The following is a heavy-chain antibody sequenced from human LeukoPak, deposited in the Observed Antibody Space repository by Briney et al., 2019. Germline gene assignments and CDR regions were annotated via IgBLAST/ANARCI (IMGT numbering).Heavy chain of an antibody. D-gene: IGHD3-22*01. CDR1: GFTFSDYY. J-gene: IGHJ4*02. CDR2: ISFSGSPT. Sequence: PGGSLRLSCAASGFTFSDYYMSWIRQAPGKGLEWVSYISFSGSPTQYADSVKGRSTISRDNAKNSLYLQMNSLRDEDTAVYYCARDRAYYYDSSGYYYFDHWGQGTLVTVSS. V-gene: IGHV3-11*01. CDR3: ARDRAYYYDSSGYYYFDH.